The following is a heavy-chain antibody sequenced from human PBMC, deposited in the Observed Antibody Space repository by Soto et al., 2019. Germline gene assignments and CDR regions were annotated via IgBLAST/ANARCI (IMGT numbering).Heavy chain of an antibody. CDR2: IIPIFGTA. D-gene: IGHD5-18*01. J-gene: IGHJ4*02. CDR3: ARLVMDTAMVYLNY. V-gene: IGHV1-69*13. CDR1: GGTFSSYA. Sequence: PSVKVSCKASGGTFSSYAISWVRQAPGQGLEWMGGIIPIFGTANYAQKFQGRVTITADESTSTAYMELSSLRSEDTAVYYCARLVMDTAMVYLNYWGQGTLVTAPQ.